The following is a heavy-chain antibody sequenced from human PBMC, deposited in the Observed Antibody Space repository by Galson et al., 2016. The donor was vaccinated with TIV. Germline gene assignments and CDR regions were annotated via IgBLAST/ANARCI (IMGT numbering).Heavy chain of an antibody. Sequence: SLRLSCAASGFTFSNNGMHWVRQATGKGLEWVSGIGTAGDTYYEGSVKGRFTISRENAKNSLYLQMNSLKAGDTAVYYCAREALFGYYYMDVWGKGTTVTVSS. V-gene: IGHV3-13*01. CDR2: IGTAGDT. J-gene: IGHJ6*03. CDR1: GFTFSNNG. CDR3: AREALFGYYYMDV. D-gene: IGHD3-3*01.